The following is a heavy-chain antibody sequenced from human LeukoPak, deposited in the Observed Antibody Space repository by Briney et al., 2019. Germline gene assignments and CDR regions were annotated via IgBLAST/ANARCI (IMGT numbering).Heavy chain of an antibody. CDR1: GYTFTGNY. Sequence: GASVKVSCKASGYTFTGNYMHWVRQAPGQGLEWMGWINPNSGGTNYAQKFQGRVTMTRDMSISTAYMELSRLRSDDTAVYYCARDPTSWFGESKNWFDPWGQGTLVTVSS. CDR3: ARDPTSWFGESKNWFDP. D-gene: IGHD3-10*01. CDR2: INPNSGGT. J-gene: IGHJ5*02. V-gene: IGHV1-2*02.